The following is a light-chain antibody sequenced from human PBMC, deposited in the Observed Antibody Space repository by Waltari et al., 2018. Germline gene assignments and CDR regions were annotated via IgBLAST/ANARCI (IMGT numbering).Light chain of an antibody. J-gene: IGLJ3*02. V-gene: IGLV1-44*01. CDR3: AAWDDSLNGWV. CDR2: SNN. Sequence: QSVLTQPPSASGTPGQRVTISCSGISSNIGSNPVNWYQQLPGTAPKLLIYSNNQRPSGVPDRFSGSKSGTSASLAISGLQSEDEADYYCAAWDDSLNGWVFGGGTKLTVL. CDR1: SSNIGSNP.